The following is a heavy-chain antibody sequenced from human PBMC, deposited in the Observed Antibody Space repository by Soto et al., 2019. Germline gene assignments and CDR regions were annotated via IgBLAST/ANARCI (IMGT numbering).Heavy chain of an antibody. J-gene: IGHJ4*02. CDR1: GGTFSNYP. D-gene: IGHD2-21*02. CDR2: IIPIFGTT. CDR3: ARGLYCGGGCYSHFDY. V-gene: IGHV1-69*01. Sequence: VQLVQSGAEVKKPGSSVKVSCKASGGTFSNYPFIWVPQAPGQGLDWMGGIIPIFGTTDYGQRFQGRVTITADESTNTAYMELSSLRSDDTAVYYCARGLYCGGGCYSHFDYWGQGTLVTVSS.